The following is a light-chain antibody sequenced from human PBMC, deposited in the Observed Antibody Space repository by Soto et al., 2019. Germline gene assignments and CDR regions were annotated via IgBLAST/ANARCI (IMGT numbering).Light chain of an antibody. CDR3: QQYERPPFA. J-gene: IGKJ2*01. Sequence: EIVLTQSPGTLSLFPGDRATLSCRASQRVSNSYLAWFQQKPGQAPRLLIYDAPSRAAGVPDRVSGGGSGTDFTLTISALEPEDFALYFCQQYERPPFAFGQGTRLEI. V-gene: IGKV3-20*01. CDR2: DAP. CDR1: QRVSNSY.